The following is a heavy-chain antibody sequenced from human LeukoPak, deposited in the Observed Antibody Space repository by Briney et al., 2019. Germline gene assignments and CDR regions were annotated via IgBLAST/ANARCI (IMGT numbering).Heavy chain of an antibody. D-gene: IGHD6-13*01. J-gene: IGHJ6*04. Sequence: PGGSLRLSCAASGFTFSSYSMNWVRQAPGKGLEWVSSISSSSSYIYYADSVKGRFTISRDNAKNSLYLQMNSLRAEDTAVYYCARDLDSSTYGMDVWGKGTTVTVSS. CDR3: ARDLDSSTYGMDV. V-gene: IGHV3-21*01. CDR2: ISSSSSYI. CDR1: GFTFSSYS.